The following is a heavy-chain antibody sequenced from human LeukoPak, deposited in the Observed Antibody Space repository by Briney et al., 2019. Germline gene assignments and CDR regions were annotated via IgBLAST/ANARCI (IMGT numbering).Heavy chain of an antibody. CDR1: GFTFSSYS. J-gene: IGHJ4*02. Sequence: GRSLRLSCAASGFTFSSYSMNWVRQAQGKGLEWVSSISSSSSYIYYADSVRGRFTISRDNAKNSLYLQMNSLGAEDTAVYYCARDSYVWGSYRYPYYFDYWGQGTLATVSS. CDR3: ARDSYVWGSYRYPYYFDY. D-gene: IGHD3-16*02. V-gene: IGHV3-21*01. CDR2: ISSSSSYI.